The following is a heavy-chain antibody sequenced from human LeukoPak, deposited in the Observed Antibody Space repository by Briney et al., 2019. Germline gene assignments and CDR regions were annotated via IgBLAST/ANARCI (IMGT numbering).Heavy chain of an antibody. Sequence: SETLSLTCTVSGGSISNYHWSWIRQSPGKGLEWIGYIYYSGSTNYNPSLKSRVTISVDTSKNQFSLKLSSVTAADTAVYYCARDEYSSSFFDYWGQGTLVTVSS. CDR1: GGSISNYH. V-gene: IGHV4-59*01. CDR2: IYYSGST. J-gene: IGHJ4*02. CDR3: ARDEYSSSFFDY. D-gene: IGHD6-13*01.